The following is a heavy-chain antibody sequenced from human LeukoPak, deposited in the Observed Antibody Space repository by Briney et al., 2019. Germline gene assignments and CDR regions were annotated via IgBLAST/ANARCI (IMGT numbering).Heavy chain of an antibody. CDR1: GYTFTSYG. CDR2: ISAYNGKT. Sequence: SVKVSCKASGYTFTSYGISWVGQAPGQGIEWMGWISAYNGKTNYAQKLQGRVTMTTDTSTSTAYMELMSLRSDDTAVYYCARDLMYCSSTSCYGNWFDHWGQGTLVTVSS. J-gene: IGHJ5*02. D-gene: IGHD2-2*01. V-gene: IGHV1-18*04. CDR3: ARDLMYCSSTSCYGNWFDH.